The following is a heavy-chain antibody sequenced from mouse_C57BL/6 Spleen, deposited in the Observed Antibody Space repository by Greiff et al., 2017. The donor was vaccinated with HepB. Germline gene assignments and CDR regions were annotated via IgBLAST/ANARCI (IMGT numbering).Heavy chain of an antibody. J-gene: IGHJ2*01. V-gene: IGHV1-22*01. CDR2: INPNNGGT. CDR1: GYTFTDYN. D-gene: IGHD1-1*01. CDR3: AAIYYYGSSYGYFDY. Sequence: VQLQQSGPELVKPGASVKMSCKASGYTFTDYNMHWVKQSHGKSLEWIGYINPNNGGTSYNQKFKGKATLTVNKSSSTAYMELRSLTSEDSAVYYCAAIYYYGSSYGYFDYWGQGTTLTVSS.